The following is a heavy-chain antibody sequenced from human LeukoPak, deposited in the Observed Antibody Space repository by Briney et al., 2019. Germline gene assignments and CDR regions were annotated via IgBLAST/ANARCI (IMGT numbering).Heavy chain of an antibody. J-gene: IGHJ3*02. CDR2: ISAYNGNT. V-gene: IGHV1-18*01. Sequence: GASVKVSCKASGYTFTSYGISWVRQAPGQGLEWMGWISAYNGNTNYAQKLQGRVTMTTDTSTSTAYMELRSLRSDDTAVYYCARDPPRYCSSTSCMVDIWGQGTMVTVSS. D-gene: IGHD2-2*01. CDR1: GYTFTSYG. CDR3: ARDPPRYCSSTSCMVDI.